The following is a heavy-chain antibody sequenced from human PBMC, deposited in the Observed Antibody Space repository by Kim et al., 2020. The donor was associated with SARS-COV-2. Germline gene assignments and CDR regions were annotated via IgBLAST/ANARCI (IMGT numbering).Heavy chain of an antibody. V-gene: IGHV3-74*01. CDR2: T. CDR3: ARAGYAFDI. J-gene: IGHJ3*02. Sequence: TDSADSVKGRFTISRDNARTTVYLQMNSLRVEDTAVYHCARAGYAFDIWGQGTMVTVSS.